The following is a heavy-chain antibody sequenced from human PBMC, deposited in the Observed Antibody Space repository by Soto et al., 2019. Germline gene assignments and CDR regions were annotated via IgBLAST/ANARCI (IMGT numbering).Heavy chain of an antibody. CDR3: ARYSGRYSYNWFDP. CDR2: IYYSGTT. J-gene: IGHJ5*02. Sequence: PSETLSLTCTVSGGSISSYYWSWIRQPPGKGLEWIGYIYYSGTTNYNPSLKSRVTISVDTSKNQFSLKLSSVTAADTAVYYCARYSGRYSYNWFDPLGQGTLVTVS. D-gene: IGHD1-26*01. V-gene: IGHV4-59*01. CDR1: GGSISSYY.